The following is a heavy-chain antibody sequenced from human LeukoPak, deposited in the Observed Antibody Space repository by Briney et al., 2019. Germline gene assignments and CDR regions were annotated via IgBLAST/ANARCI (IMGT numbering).Heavy chain of an antibody. D-gene: IGHD2-15*01. CDR1: GYTFTSYS. V-gene: IGHV1-18*01. Sequence: ASVKVSCKASGYTFTSYSISWVRQAPGQGLEWMGWISAYNGNTNYAQKLQGRVTMTTDTSTSTAYMELRSLRSDDTAVYYCARKSCSGGSCYVDYWGQGTLVTVSS. CDR3: ARKSCSGGSCYVDY. CDR2: ISAYNGNT. J-gene: IGHJ4*02.